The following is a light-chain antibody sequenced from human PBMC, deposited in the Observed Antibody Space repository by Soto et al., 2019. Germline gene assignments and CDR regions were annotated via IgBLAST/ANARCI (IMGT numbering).Light chain of an antibody. J-gene: IGLJ2*01. CDR2: EVS. V-gene: IGLV2-14*01. CDR3: SSYAGSNDVV. Sequence: QSALTQPASVSGSPGQSITISCTGTSSDVGDYDYVSWYQQHPGKAPKLMIYEVSNRPSGVSNRFSGSKSGNTASLTISGLQAEDEAEFYCSSYAGSNDVVFGGGTKVTVL. CDR1: SSDVGDYDY.